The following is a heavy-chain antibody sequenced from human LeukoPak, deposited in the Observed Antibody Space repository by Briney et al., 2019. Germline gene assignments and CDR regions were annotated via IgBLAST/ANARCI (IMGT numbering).Heavy chain of an antibody. CDR1: GFTFSSYA. Sequence: PGGALRLSCSASGFTFSSYAMHWVRQAPGKGLEYVSAISSNGGSTYYADSVKGRFTISRDNSKNTLYLQTSSQRPAATAVYYCVKGIVVVTARAFDYWGQGTLVTVSS. V-gene: IGHV3-64D*06. D-gene: IGHD2-21*02. J-gene: IGHJ4*02. CDR2: ISSNGGST. CDR3: VKGIVVVTARAFDY.